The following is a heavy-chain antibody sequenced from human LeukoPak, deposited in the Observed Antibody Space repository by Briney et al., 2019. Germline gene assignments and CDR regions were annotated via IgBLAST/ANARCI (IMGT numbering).Heavy chain of an antibody. J-gene: IGHJ3*02. CDR3: TRRAGTDSNGAFDI. D-gene: IGHD6-19*01. CDR2: IYHSGST. Sequence: PSGTLSLTCAVSGGSISSSTWWTWVRQRPGKGLERIGEIYHSGSTNYNPSLKSRVTISVDKSKNQFSLNLSSVTAADTAVYYCTRRAGTDSNGAFDIWGQGTMVTVSS. V-gene: IGHV4-4*02. CDR1: GGSISSSTW.